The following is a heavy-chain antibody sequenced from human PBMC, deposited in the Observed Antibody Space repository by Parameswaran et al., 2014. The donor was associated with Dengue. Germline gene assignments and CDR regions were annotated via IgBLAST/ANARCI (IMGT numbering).Heavy chain of an antibody. J-gene: IGHJ4*02. D-gene: IGHD3-3*01. CDR2: INHSGST. CDR3: ARDFWSGPENVTDY. Sequence: RWIRQPPGRGLEWIGEINHSGSTNYNPSLKSRVTISVDTSKNQFSLKLSSVTAADTAVYYCARDFWSGPENVTDYWGQGTLVTVSS. V-gene: IGHV4-34*01.